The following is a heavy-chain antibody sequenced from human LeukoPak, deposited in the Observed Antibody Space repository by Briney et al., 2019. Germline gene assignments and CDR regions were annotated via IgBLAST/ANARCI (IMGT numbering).Heavy chain of an antibody. V-gene: IGHV4-59*01. CDR1: DGSISSYY. J-gene: IGHJ4*02. CDR2: IYNSGST. D-gene: IGHD6-13*01. CDR3: ARVTGYRIEDYFDY. Sequence: PSETLSLTCTVSDGSISSYYWSWIRQPPGKGLEWIGYIYNSGSTNYNPSLKSRVTISVDTSKKQFSLKLSSVTATDTAVYYCARVTGYRIEDYFDYWGQGTLVTVSS.